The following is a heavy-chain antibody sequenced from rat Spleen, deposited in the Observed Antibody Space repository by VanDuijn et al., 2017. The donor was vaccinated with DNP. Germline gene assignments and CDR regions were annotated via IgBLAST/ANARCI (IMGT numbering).Heavy chain of an antibody. D-gene: IGHD5-1*01. CDR1: GFTFSSYW. V-gene: IGHV5-58*01. CDR3: ARQNRELGFAY. Sequence: EVQLVETGGGVVQPGRSLKLSCVASGFTFSSYWMYWIRQAPGKGLEWVASINPDGGSTYYSDSVKGRFTISRDNAKSTLYLQMDSLRSEDTATYYCARQNRELGFAYWGQGTLVTVSS. J-gene: IGHJ3*01. CDR2: INPDGGST.